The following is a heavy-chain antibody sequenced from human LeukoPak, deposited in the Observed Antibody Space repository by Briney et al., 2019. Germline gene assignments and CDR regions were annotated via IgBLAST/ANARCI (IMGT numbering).Heavy chain of an antibody. V-gene: IGHV4-59*01. D-gene: IGHD3-3*01. CDR2: IYYSGST. CDR1: GDSINNYY. CDR3: AREPNPYYDFWSGLGKASYYYMDV. J-gene: IGHJ6*03. Sequence: SSETLSLTCTVSGDSINNYYWSWIRQPPGKGLEWIGYIYYSGSTNYNPSLKSRVTISVATAKNQFSLKLSSVTAADTAVYYCAREPNPYYDFWSGLGKASYYYMDVWGKGTTVTVSS.